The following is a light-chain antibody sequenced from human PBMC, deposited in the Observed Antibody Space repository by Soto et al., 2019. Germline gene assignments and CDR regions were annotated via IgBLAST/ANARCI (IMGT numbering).Light chain of an antibody. V-gene: IGKV3-11*01. J-gene: IGKJ1*01. CDR2: DAS. CDR3: QQRSNWPPAT. CDR1: QSVSSY. Sequence: EIVLTLSPATLSLSPGERATLSCRASQSVSSYLAWYQQKPGQAPRLLIYDASNRATGIPARFSGSGSGTDFTLTISSLEPEDFAVYYCQQRSNWPPATFGQGTKVDIK.